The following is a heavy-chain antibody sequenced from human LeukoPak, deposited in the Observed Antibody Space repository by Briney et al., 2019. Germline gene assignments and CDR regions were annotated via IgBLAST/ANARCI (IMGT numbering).Heavy chain of an antibody. Sequence: SETLSLTCAVSGYSISSGYYWGWIRQPPGKGLEWIGSINHSGSTYYNPSLKSRVTISVDTSKNQLSLKLSSVTAADTAVYYCARGPDSYGYSGYWGQGTLVTVSS. CDR2: INHSGST. J-gene: IGHJ4*02. D-gene: IGHD5-18*01. CDR1: GYSISSGYY. CDR3: ARGPDSYGYSGY. V-gene: IGHV4-38-2*01.